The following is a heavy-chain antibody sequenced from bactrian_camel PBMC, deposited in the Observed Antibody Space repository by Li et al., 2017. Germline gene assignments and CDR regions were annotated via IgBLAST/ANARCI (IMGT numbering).Heavy chain of an antibody. CDR3: AAAATWRDCRGSSADFPY. CDR1: GFTSKAYS. Sequence: DVQLVESGGGSVQAGGSLRLSCAVSGFTSKAYSMAWFRQAPGQERQGVASIDSDGNPSYSETVRGRFTISRDSAKSTLYLQMSSLKPQDTATYYCAAAATWRDCRGSSADFPYSGQGTQVTVS. V-gene: IGHV3S42*01. J-gene: IGHJ6*01. D-gene: IGHD1*01. CDR2: IDSDGNP.